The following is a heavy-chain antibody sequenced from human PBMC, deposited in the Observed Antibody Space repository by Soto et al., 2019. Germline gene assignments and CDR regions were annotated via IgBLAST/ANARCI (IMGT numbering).Heavy chain of an antibody. V-gene: IGHV1-18*01. CDR2: ISTYSGDT. D-gene: IGHD5-12*01. Sequence: APVKVSCKASGYTFFTYDISWVRQAPGQGLEWMGWISTYSGDTKYAQKFQGRVTMTTDTSTTTAYLELRSLRSDDTAVYYCARHHGPTTSENWFDPWGQGTLVTVSS. CDR1: GYTFFTYD. J-gene: IGHJ5*02. CDR3: ARHHGPTTSENWFDP.